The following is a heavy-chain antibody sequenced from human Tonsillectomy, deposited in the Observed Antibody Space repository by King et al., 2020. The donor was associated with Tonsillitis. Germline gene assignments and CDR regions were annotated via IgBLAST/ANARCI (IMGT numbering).Heavy chain of an antibody. D-gene: IGHD6-19*01. CDR3: ARVEDYNIGWYLES. CDR2: IIPVLALA. CDR1: GGTFSRYA. J-gene: IGHJ4*02. Sequence: VQLVQSGAEVKKPGSSVKVSCKASGGTFSRYAISWVRQAPGQRLEWMGRIIPVLALANYAQNFQGRVTITADKSTNTAYMELSSLRSEDTAVYYCARVEDYNIGWYLESWGQGTLVTVSS. V-gene: IGHV1-69*09.